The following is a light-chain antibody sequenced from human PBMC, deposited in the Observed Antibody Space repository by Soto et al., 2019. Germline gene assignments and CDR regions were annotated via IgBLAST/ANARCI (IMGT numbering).Light chain of an antibody. CDR1: QSVSSTY. V-gene: IGKV3-20*01. J-gene: IGKJ1*01. CDR2: GAS. CDR3: QQYADSTWT. Sequence: EIVLTQSPGTLSLSPGETATLACRASQSVSSTYIAWYQHKPVQAPRLLIYGASSRATGIPDRFRGTGSGADFTLTISRLEPEDLAVYYCQQYADSTWTFGQGTKVEIK.